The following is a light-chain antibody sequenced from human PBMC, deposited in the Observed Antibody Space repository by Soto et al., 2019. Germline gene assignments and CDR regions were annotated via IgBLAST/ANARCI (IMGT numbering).Light chain of an antibody. Sequence: ELVLTQSPGTLSLSPGDRATLSCRASQSVSSTYLAWYQQRPGQASRLLIYSSSSRASGIPDRFSGSGSGTDFTLTISRLEPEDFAVYYCRQYRTSPPTWTFGQGTKVEIK. CDR2: SSS. CDR3: RQYRTSPPTWT. J-gene: IGKJ1*01. CDR1: QSVSSTY. V-gene: IGKV3-20*01.